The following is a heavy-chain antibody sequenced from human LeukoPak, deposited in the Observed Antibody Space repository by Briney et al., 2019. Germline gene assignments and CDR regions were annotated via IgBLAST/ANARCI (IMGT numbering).Heavy chain of an antibody. D-gene: IGHD3-22*01. V-gene: IGHV1-8*02. CDR2: MNPNSGNT. Sequence: ASVKVSCKASGYTFTSYDINWVRQATGQGLEWMGWMNPNSGNTGYAQKFQGRVTMTRNTSISTAYMELSSLRSEDTAVYYCARSLVVMHPSWFDPWGQGTLVTVSS. CDR1: GYTFTSYD. CDR3: ARSLVVMHPSWFDP. J-gene: IGHJ5*02.